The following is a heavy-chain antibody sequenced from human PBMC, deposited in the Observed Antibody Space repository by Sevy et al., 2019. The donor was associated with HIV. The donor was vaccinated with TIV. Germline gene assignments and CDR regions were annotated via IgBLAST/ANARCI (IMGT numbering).Heavy chain of an antibody. CDR1: GGSITNYY. CDR3: AREYSGYPFDI. D-gene: IGHD5-12*01. Sequence: SETLSLTCTVSGGSITNYYWGWIRQPAGKGLEWIGRIYSSGTTTYNPSFKSRVTMSADTSKNQVSLILNSVTDADTAVYYCAREYSGYPFDIWGQGTMVTVSS. V-gene: IGHV4-4*07. J-gene: IGHJ3*02. CDR2: IYSSGTT.